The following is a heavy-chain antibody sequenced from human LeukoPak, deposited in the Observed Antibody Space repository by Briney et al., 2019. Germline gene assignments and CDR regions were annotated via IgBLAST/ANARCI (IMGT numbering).Heavy chain of an antibody. Sequence: GGSLTLACAASGFTFSSYEMSGVRQAPGKGLHWVSAVSSGGDRTYYADSVKGPFSISRDNSKNTLYLQMNSLSADDTAVYYCASGGGYCSTTSCYVLYYWGQGALVTVSS. CDR2: VSSGGDRT. J-gene: IGHJ4*02. V-gene: IGHV3-23*01. CDR1: GFTFSSYE. CDR3: ASGGGYCSTTSCYVLYY. D-gene: IGHD2-2*01.